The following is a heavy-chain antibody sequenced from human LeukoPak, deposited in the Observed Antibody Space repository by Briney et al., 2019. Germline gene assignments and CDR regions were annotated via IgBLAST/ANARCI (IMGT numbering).Heavy chain of an antibody. CDR2: IYYSGST. Sequence: SETLSLTCTVSGGSISSYYWSWIRQPPGKGLEWIGYIYYSGSTNYNPSLKSRVTISVDTSKNQFSLKLSSVTAADTAVYYCARAWELDDAFDIWGQGTMVTVSS. D-gene: IGHD1-26*01. CDR3: ARAWELDDAFDI. V-gene: IGHV4-59*01. J-gene: IGHJ3*02. CDR1: GGSISSYY.